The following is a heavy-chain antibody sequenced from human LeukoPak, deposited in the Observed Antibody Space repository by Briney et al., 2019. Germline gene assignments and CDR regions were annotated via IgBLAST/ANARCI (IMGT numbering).Heavy chain of an antibody. D-gene: IGHD4-17*01. Sequence: SETLSLTCAVYGGSFSGYYWSWIRQPPGKGLEWIGEINHSGSTNYNPSLKSRVTISVDTSKNQFSLRLSSVTAADTAVYYCARGEYGDYPPLDYWGQGTLVTVSS. CDR3: ARGEYGDYPPLDY. CDR1: GGSFSGYY. CDR2: INHSGST. V-gene: IGHV4-34*01. J-gene: IGHJ4*02.